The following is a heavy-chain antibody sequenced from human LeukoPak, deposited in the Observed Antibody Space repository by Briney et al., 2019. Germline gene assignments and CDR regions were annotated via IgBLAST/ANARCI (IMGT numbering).Heavy chain of an antibody. Sequence: GSLRLSCAASGFTFDDYGMSWVRQAPGKGLEWIGEINHSGSTIYNPSLKSRVTMSVATSKKRFSLKVTSVTAADTSVYYCARHAPVDPPARAFDNWGQGTLVTVSS. CDR2: INHSGST. D-gene: IGHD2-15*01. J-gene: IGHJ4*02. CDR1: GFTFDDYG. V-gene: IGHV4-34*01. CDR3: ARHAPVDPPARAFDN.